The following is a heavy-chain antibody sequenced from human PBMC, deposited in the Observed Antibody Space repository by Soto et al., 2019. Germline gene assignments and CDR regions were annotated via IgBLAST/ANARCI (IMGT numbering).Heavy chain of an antibody. D-gene: IGHD1-26*01. CDR3: ARRRGSGSDYYYNYGMGV. V-gene: IGHV5-51*01. CDR2: IYPGDSDI. CDR1: GHSFSRYW. Sequence: PGESLKISCKGSGHSFSRYWIGWVRQMPGKGLEWMGIIYPGDSDIRYSPSFQGQVTISADTSISTAYLQWSSLKASDTAIYYCARRRGSGSDYYYNYGMGVWGQGTTVTAP. J-gene: IGHJ6*02.